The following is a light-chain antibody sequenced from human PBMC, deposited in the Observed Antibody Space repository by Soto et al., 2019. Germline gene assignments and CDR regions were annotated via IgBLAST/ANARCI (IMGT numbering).Light chain of an antibody. V-gene: IGKV3-20*01. CDR2: GAS. Sequence: EIVLTQSPGTLSLSPGERATLSCRASQSVSSSYLAWYQQKPGQAPRLLIYGASSRATGIPDRFSGSGSGTDFTLTIGRLEPGDFAVYYCQQYGSSQSFGQGTKVEIK. CDR3: QQYGSSQS. CDR1: QSVSSSY. J-gene: IGKJ1*01.